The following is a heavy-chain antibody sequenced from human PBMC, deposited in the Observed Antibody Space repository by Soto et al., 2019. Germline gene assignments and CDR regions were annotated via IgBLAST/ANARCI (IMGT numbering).Heavy chain of an antibody. J-gene: IGHJ6*02. Sequence: PGGSLRLSCAGSGFTFSSYGMHWVRQAPGKGLEWVAVISYDGSNKYYADSVKGRFTISRDNSKNTLYLQMNSLRAEDTAVYYCAKTITGDYYGMDVWRQGTTVTVSS. D-gene: IGHD1-20*01. CDR3: AKTITGDYYGMDV. CDR1: GFTFSSYG. V-gene: IGHV3-30*18. CDR2: ISYDGSNK.